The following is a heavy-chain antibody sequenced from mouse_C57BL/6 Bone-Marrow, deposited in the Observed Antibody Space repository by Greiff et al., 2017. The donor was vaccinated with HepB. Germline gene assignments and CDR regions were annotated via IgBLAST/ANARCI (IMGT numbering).Heavy chain of an antibody. J-gene: IGHJ4*01. CDR2: IDPNSGGT. V-gene: IGHV1-72*01. CDR1: GYTFTSYW. D-gene: IGHD1-1*01. CDR3: ARFYYGSNYLYYYAMDY. Sequence: QVQLQQSGAELVQPGASVKLSCKASGYTFTSYWMHWVKQRPGRGLEWIGRIDPNSGGTKYNEKFKSKATLSVDKRSSTTYMQLSRLTSEDSAVYYCARFYYGSNYLYYYAMDYWGQGTSVTVSS.